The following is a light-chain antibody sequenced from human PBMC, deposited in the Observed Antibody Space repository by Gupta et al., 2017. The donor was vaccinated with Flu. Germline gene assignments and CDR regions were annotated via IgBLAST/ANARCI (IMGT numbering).Light chain of an antibody. Sequence: ITISCTGTNSDFGGYNLVSWYQQHPDEAPNLLIYEVTSRPSGASNRFSGSKSGNTASLTTTGLQAEEEADYFCSSSTSSSTLVIFGGGTKLTVL. CDR2: EVT. CDR3: SSSTSSSTLVI. V-gene: IGLV2-14*01. CDR1: NSDFGGYNL. J-gene: IGLJ2*01.